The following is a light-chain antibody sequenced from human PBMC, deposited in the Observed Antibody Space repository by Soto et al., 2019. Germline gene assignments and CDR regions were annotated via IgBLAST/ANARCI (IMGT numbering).Light chain of an antibody. CDR2: SVS. Sequence: DIQMTQSPSSLSASVGDRVTITCRASQSISDYLSWYQQKPGKAPKRLIYSVSTLQSGVPSKFRGTGSGTDFTLTISSLQPEDFATYYCLQTKTTPWTFGQGTKVEIK. CDR3: LQTKTTPWT. CDR1: QSISDY. J-gene: IGKJ1*01. V-gene: IGKV1-39*01.